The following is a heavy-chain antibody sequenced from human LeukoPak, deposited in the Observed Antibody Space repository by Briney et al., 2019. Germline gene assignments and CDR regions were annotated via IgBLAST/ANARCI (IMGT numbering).Heavy chain of an antibody. Sequence: PSETLSLTCTVSGGSISSYYWSWIRQPVGTGLEWIGRVYTSGSTNYNRSLKSRVTMSVDTSKNQFSLKLNSVTAADTAVYYCARGSQNYYDTSGSYFDYWGQGTLVTVSS. D-gene: IGHD3-22*01. CDR2: VYTSGST. CDR1: GGSISSYY. V-gene: IGHV4-4*07. CDR3: ARGSQNYYDTSGSYFDY. J-gene: IGHJ4*02.